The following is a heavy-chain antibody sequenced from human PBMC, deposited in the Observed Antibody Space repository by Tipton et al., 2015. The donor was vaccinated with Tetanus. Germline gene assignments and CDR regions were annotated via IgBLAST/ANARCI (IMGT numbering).Heavy chain of an antibody. CDR3: ARHESGYFTPFDF. D-gene: IGHD3-3*01. J-gene: IGHJ4*02. Sequence: LRLSCTVSGGSIRGGTFYWGWIRQPPGKGLEWIGSIYESGDTYYIPSLKSRVTISVDTSRNQFSLNLNSMAAADTGVYYCARHESGYFTPFDFWGQRSLVTVSS. V-gene: IGHV4-39*01. CDR1: GGSIRGGTFY. CDR2: IYESGDT.